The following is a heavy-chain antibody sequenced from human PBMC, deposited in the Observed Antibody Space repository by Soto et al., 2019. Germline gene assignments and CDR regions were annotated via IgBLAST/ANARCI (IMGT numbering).Heavy chain of an antibody. D-gene: IGHD3-22*01. CDR3: ARVVDYYDPYYDYGMDV. CDR2: ISSSTSYI. CDR1: GFTFSSYS. J-gene: IGHJ6*02. Sequence: EVQLVESGGGLVKPGGSLRLSCAASGFTFSSYSMNWVRQAPGKGLEWVSSISSSTSYIYYADSVKGRFTISRDNAKNXXYRQMNSLRAEDTAVYYCARVVDYYDPYYDYGMDVWGQGTTVTVSS. V-gene: IGHV3-21*01.